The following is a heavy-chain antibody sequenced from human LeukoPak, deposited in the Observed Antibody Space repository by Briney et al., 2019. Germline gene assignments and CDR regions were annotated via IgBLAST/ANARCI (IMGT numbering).Heavy chain of an antibody. CDR2: INPNSGDT. CDR3: AREGIDYGDYPFDY. J-gene: IGHJ4*02. Sequence: ASVKVSCKASGYTFTGYYMHWVRQAPGQGLEWMGWINPNSGDTNYAQKFQGRVTMTRDTSISTAYMELSRLRSDDTAVYYCAREGIDYGDYPFDYWGQGTLVTVSS. CDR1: GYTFTGYY. D-gene: IGHD4-17*01. V-gene: IGHV1-2*02.